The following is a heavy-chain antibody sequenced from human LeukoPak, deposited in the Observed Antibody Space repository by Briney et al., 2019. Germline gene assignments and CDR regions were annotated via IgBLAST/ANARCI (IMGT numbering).Heavy chain of an antibody. Sequence: ASVSVSCKASGYTSTSYDINGVRQATGQGVECMGWMNPNSGNTGYAQKFQGRVTMTRNTSISTAYMELSSLRSEDTAVYYCARGTNIADLGYWGQGNLVTVSS. V-gene: IGHV1-8*01. CDR2: MNPNSGNT. J-gene: IGHJ4*02. CDR3: ARGTNIADLGY. D-gene: IGHD6-13*01. CDR1: GYTSTSYD.